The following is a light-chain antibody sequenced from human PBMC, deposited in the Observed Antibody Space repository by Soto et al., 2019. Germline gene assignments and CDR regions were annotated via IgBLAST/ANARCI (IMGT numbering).Light chain of an antibody. CDR1: SSDIGGYDY. Sequence: QSALTQPASVSGSPGQSITISCTGTSSDIGGYDYVSWYQQRPGKALKLMIYEVRYRPSGVSNRFSGSKSGNTASLTISGLQAEDEADYYCCSYTRTSNHYFFGSGNKLTVL. CDR3: CSYTRTSNHYF. CDR2: EVR. V-gene: IGLV2-14*01. J-gene: IGLJ1*01.